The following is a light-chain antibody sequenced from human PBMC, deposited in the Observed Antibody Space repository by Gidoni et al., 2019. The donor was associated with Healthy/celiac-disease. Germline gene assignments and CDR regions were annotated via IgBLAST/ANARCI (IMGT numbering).Light chain of an antibody. J-gene: IGKJ2*01. Sequence: DIQMTQSPSSLSASVADRVTITCRASQSISSYLNWYQQKPGKATKLLSYAENSLQSGVPSSFSGSGSGTDCTLTISNLQPEYFATYFCQQSYSTPPYTFGQXTKLEIK. CDR2: AEN. V-gene: IGKV1-39*01. CDR1: QSISSY. CDR3: QQSYSTPPYT.